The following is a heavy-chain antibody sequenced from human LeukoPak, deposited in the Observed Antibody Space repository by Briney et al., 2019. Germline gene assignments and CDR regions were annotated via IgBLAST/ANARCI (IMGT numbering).Heavy chain of an antibody. CDR1: GGSISSYY. CDR2: IYYSGST. Sequence: SETLSLTCTVSGGSISSYYWSWIRQPPGKGLEWIGYIYYSGSTNYNPPLKSRVTISVDTSKNQFSLKLSSVTAADTAVYYCARDRVVRDFWSGYYYYGMDVWGQGTTVTVSS. V-gene: IGHV4-59*01. J-gene: IGHJ6*02. CDR3: ARDRVVRDFWSGYYYYGMDV. D-gene: IGHD3-3*01.